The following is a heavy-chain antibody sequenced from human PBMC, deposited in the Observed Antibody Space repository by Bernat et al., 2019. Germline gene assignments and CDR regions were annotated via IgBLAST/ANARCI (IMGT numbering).Heavy chain of an antibody. CDR2: ISSSSSAM. J-gene: IGHJ4*02. CDR3: ARIRGAGNYDG. V-gene: IGHV3-48*02. D-gene: IGHD4-11*01. CDR1: GFTFSDYS. Sequence: EVQLVESGGGLVQPGGSLRLSCAASGFTFSDYSMNWVRQAPGKGLEWVSYISSSSSAMYYADSVKGRFTIARDKAKNSLYLHMNSLRDEDTAVYYCARIRGAGNYDGWGQGTLVTVSS.